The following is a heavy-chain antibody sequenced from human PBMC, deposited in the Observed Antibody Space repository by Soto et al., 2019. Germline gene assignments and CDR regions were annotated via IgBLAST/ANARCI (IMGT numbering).Heavy chain of an antibody. V-gene: IGHV3-15*01. Sequence: GGSLRLSCAASGFTFSDYYMSWILQAPGKGLQWVGRIKSKNDGGTTDYAAPVKGRVTISRDDSKNTVYLQMNSLRTEDTALYYCAADLPGHGGGYEFDYWGQGTPVTVSS. J-gene: IGHJ4*01. CDR1: GFTFSDYY. CDR2: IKSKNDGGTT. D-gene: IGHD2-15*01. CDR3: AADLPGHGGGYEFDY.